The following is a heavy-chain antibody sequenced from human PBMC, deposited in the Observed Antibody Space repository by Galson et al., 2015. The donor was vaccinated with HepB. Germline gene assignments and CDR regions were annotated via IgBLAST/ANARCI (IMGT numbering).Heavy chain of an antibody. CDR1: GFTLSSSS. V-gene: IGHV3-74*01. D-gene: IGHD3-10*01. Sequence: SLGLSCAASGFTLSSSSMHWVRQAPGKGLVWVSRISSDGSITIYADSVKGRFTISRDNAENTLYVQMNSLRAEDTAVYYCAREGGSGALDIWGQGTMVTVSS. J-gene: IGHJ3*02. CDR3: AREGGSGALDI. CDR2: ISSDGSIT.